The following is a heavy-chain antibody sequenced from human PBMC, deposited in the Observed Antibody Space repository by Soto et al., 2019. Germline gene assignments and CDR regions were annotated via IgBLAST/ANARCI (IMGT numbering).Heavy chain of an antibody. CDR2: INTNIGGK. CDR1: GYTFTGYY. CDR3: ARDVSPYGDLDY. V-gene: IGHV1-2*04. D-gene: IGHD4-17*01. J-gene: IGHJ4*02. Sequence: SVNLSCWDSGYTFTGYYLHWVRQAPGQGLEWMGWINTNIGGKNYAKKFQGLVTMTSDTSISTAYMELSRLRTDDTAVYYCARDVSPYGDLDYWGQGTLVTVSA.